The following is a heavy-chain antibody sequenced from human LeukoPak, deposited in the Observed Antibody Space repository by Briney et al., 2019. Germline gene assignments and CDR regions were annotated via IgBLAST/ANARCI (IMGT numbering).Heavy chain of an antibody. Sequence: GESLKISCKGSGYSFTSYWIAWVRQMPGKGLEWMGIIYPGDSDTRYSPSFQGQVTISADKSISTAYLQWSSLKASDTAMYYCATSPGCGDYFGWFDPWGQGTLVTVSS. D-gene: IGHD4-17*01. CDR1: GYSFTSYW. V-gene: IGHV5-51*01. J-gene: IGHJ5*02. CDR3: ATSPGCGDYFGWFDP. CDR2: IYPGDSDT.